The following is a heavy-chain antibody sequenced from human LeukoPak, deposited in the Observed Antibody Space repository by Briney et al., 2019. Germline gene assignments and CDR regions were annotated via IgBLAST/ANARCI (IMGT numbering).Heavy chain of an antibody. D-gene: IGHD5-24*01. Sequence: GGSLRLSCAGSGFTFNDYYMGWIRQAPGKGLEWVSYISGSSSHTDYADSVKGRFTISRDSAKNSLYLQMNSLRVEDTAVYYCARGNGDGYNYVGAFDIWGQGTMVTVSS. CDR2: ISGSSSHT. CDR1: GFTFNDYY. J-gene: IGHJ3*02. CDR3: ARGNGDGYNYVGAFDI. V-gene: IGHV3-11*06.